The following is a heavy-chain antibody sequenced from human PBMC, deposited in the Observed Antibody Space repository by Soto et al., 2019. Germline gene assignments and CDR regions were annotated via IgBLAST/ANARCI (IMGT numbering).Heavy chain of an antibody. CDR3: ARGVRGDLFDY. CDR2: IYYSGST. D-gene: IGHD4-17*01. J-gene: IGHJ4*02. Sequence: SETLFLTCTVSVGSISSYYWSWIRQPPGKGLEWIGYIYYSGSTNXXPSLKSRVXISVDTSKNQFXLKLSXFTSADTAVYYCARGVRGDLFDYWGQGTLVTVSS. V-gene: IGHV4-59*01. CDR1: VGSISSYY.